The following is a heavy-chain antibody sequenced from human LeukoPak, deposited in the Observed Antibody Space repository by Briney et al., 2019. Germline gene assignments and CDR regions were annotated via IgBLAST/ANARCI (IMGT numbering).Heavy chain of an antibody. CDR3: ARFGYDILTGYMYYFDY. D-gene: IGHD3-9*01. J-gene: IGHJ4*02. V-gene: IGHV4-38-2*02. CDR1: GYSISSGYY. Sequence: SETLSLTCTVSGYSISSGYYWGWIRQPPGKGLEWIGSIYHSGSTYYNPSLKSRVTISVDTSKNQFSLKLSSVTAADTAVYYCARFGYDILTGYMYYFDYWGQGILVTVSS. CDR2: IYHSGST.